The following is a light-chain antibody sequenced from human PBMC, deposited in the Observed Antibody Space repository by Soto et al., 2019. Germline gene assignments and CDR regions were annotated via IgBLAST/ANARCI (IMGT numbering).Light chain of an antibody. V-gene: IGKV1-33*01. CDR1: QGISTN. Sequence: DIQMTQSPTSLSASVGDRVTITCQASQGISTNLNWFQQKPGKAPKLLIYDASTLETGVPSRVSGSGSGTDFSFTISSLQPEDIASYYCQQYQTLLLTFGGGTNVQIK. CDR3: QQYQTLLLT. J-gene: IGKJ4*01. CDR2: DAS.